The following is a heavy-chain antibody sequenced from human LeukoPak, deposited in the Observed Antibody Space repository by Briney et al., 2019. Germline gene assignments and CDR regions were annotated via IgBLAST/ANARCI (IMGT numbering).Heavy chain of an antibody. CDR2: ISGSGGST. V-gene: IGHV3-23*01. CDR1: GFTFSSYA. Sequence: GASLRLSCAASGFTFSSYAMSWVRQAPGKGLEWVSAISGSGGSTYYADSVKGRFTISRDNSKNTLYLQMKSLRAEDTAVCYCAKGLYYFDYWGQGTLVTVSS. CDR3: AKGLYYFDY. J-gene: IGHJ4*02.